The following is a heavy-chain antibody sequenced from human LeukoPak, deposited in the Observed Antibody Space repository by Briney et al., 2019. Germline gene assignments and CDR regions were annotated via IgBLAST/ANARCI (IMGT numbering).Heavy chain of an antibody. CDR2: IYPDDSDT. J-gene: IGHJ4*02. Sequence: PGESLKISCKGSGYSFTSYWIAWVRQMPGKGLEWRGIIYPDDSDTRYSPSFQGQVTITADKSISTAYLQWSSLKASDNAMYYCARQRRSSGWPNDYWGQGTLVTVSS. CDR3: ARQRRSSGWPNDY. V-gene: IGHV5-51*01. CDR1: GYSFTSYW. D-gene: IGHD6-19*01.